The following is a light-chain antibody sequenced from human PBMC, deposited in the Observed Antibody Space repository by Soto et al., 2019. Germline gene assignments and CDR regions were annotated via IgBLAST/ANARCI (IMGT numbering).Light chain of an antibody. Sequence: DIQMTQSPSSLSASVGDRVTITCQASQDITNYLNWYQQKPGTAPKLLIYDASTLETGVPSRFSGRGSGTDFTFTISSLQPEDVATYYCQHYDSLPPTFGGGTKVDIK. CDR1: QDITNY. V-gene: IGKV1-33*01. CDR2: DAS. CDR3: QHYDSLPPT. J-gene: IGKJ4*01.